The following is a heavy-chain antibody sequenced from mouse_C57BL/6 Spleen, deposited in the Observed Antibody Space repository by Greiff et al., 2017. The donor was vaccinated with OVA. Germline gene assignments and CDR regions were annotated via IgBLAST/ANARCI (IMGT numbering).Heavy chain of an antibody. CDR1: GFTFSSYG. CDR3: ARRAYYSNYDYFDY. Sequence: EVKLMESGGDLVKPGGSLKLSCAASGFTFSSYGMSWVRQTPDKRLEWVATISSGGSYTYYPDSVKGRFTISRDNAKNTLYLQMSSLKSEDTAMYYCARRAYYSNYDYFDYWGQGTTLTVSS. D-gene: IGHD2-5*01. V-gene: IGHV5-6*02. CDR2: ISSGGSYT. J-gene: IGHJ2*01.